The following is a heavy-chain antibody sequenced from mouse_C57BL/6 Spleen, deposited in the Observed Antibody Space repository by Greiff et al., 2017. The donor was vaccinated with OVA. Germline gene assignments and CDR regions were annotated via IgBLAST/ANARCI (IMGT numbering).Heavy chain of an antibody. V-gene: IGHV1-81*01. D-gene: IGHD3-2*02. Sequence: QVQLQQSGAELARPGASVKLSCKASGYTFTSYGISWVKQRTGQGLEWIGEIYPRSGNTYYNEKFKGKATLTADKSSSTAYMELRSLTSEDSAVYFCAGTAQAWFAYWGQGTLVTVSA. J-gene: IGHJ3*01. CDR2: IYPRSGNT. CDR1: GYTFTSYG. CDR3: AGTAQAWFAY.